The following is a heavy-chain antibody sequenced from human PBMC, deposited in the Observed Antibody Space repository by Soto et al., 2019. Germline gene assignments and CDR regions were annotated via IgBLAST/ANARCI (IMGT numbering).Heavy chain of an antibody. V-gene: IGHV3-48*01. CDR1: GFTFSSYS. CDR3: ASSWDPWEGSGVNAFDI. Sequence: PGGSLRLSCAASGFTFSSYSMNWVRQAPGKGLEWVSYISSSSSTIYYADSVKGRFTISRDNAKNSLYLQMNSLRAEDTAVYYCASSWDPWEGSGVNAFDIWGQGTMVTVSS. J-gene: IGHJ3*02. CDR2: ISSSSSTI. D-gene: IGHD2-15*01.